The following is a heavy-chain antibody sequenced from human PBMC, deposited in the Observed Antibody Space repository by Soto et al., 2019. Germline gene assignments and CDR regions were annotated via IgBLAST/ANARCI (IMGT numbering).Heavy chain of an antibody. CDR3: AKDRFTSTVRKYWFFDR. V-gene: IGHV3-23*01. CDR2: ISGGDGDT. CDR1: GFTFTNYA. D-gene: IGHD3-10*01. J-gene: IGHJ2*01. Sequence: EVQLLESGGGLVKPGGSLRLSCAASGFTFTNYAMTWVRQAPGKGLEWVSSISGGDGDTSYADSVKGRFTISRDTSENTMFLHMNSLRPDDTTVYYCAKDRFTSTVRKYWFFDRWGRGTLVTVSS.